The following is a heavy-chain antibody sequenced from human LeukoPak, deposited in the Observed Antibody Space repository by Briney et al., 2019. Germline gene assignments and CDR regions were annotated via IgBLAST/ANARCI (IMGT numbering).Heavy chain of an antibody. V-gene: IGHV3-15*01. CDR3: TTINGRDDN. CDR1: GFTFSNTY. D-gene: IGHD2-8*01. CDR2: IKSKTSGGTA. J-gene: IGHJ4*02. Sequence: GGSLRLSCEASGFTFSNTYMSWVRQAPGKGLEWVGRIKSKTSGGTADYGAPVNGRFIISRDDSKNTLHLQMNALKTEDTALYHCTTINGRDDNWGQGTLVTVSS.